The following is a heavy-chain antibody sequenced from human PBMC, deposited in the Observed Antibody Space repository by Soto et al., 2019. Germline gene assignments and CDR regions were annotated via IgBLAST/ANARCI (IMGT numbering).Heavy chain of an antibody. CDR1: GFIVTSNY. J-gene: IGHJ4*02. D-gene: IGHD3-10*01. CDR2: IYSDGTT. Sequence: GGSLRLSCAASGFIVTSNYMSWVRQAPGKGLEWVSVIYSDGTTNYAESVKGRLTISRDNSKNTVFLQMSSLRAEDTAVYYCAKGGPGASSGLFESWGQGTLVTVSS. CDR3: AKGGPGASSGLFES. V-gene: IGHV3-53*01.